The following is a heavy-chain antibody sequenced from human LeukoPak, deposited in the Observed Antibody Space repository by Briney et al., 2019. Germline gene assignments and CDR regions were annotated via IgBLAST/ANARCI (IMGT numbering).Heavy chain of an antibody. CDR3: ARQTTVTTFDY. CDR1: GYTFTVYY. Sequence: ASVKVSCKASGYTFTVYYMHWVRQAPGQGLEWMGWINPNSGGTNYAQKFQGWVTMTRDTSISTAYMELSRLRSDDTAVYYCARQTTVTTFDYWGQGTLVTVPS. J-gene: IGHJ4*02. CDR2: INPNSGGT. V-gene: IGHV1-2*04. D-gene: IGHD4-17*01.